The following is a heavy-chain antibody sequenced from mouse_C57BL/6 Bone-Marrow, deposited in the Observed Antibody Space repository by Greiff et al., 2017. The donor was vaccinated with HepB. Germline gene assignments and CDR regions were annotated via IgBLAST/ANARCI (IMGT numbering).Heavy chain of an antibody. CDR3: VRPGLYYGSSGGMDY. J-gene: IGHJ4*01. D-gene: IGHD1-1*01. CDR2: IRSKSNNYAT. Sequence: EVKLVESGGGLVQPKGSLKLSCAASGFSFNTYAMNWVRQAPGKGLEWVARIRSKSNNYATYYADSVKDRFTISRDDSESMLYLQMNNLKTEDTAMYYCVRPGLYYGSSGGMDYWGQGTSVTVSS. CDR1: GFSFNTYA. V-gene: IGHV10-1*01.